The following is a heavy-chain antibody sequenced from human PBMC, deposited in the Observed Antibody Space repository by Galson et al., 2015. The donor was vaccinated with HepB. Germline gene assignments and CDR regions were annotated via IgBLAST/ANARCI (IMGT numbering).Heavy chain of an antibody. J-gene: IGHJ3*02. Sequence: SVKVSCKASGYTFTTYGISWVRQAPGQGLEWMGWISGHNGDTIYRENLQGRVTMTTDTSTNTAYMELTRLTSDDTAVYYCARDVGRSRGYYWAFDIWGQGTKVTVSS. CDR3: ARDVGRSRGYYWAFDI. D-gene: IGHD3-22*01. CDR1: GYTFTTYG. CDR2: ISGHNGDT. V-gene: IGHV1-18*01.